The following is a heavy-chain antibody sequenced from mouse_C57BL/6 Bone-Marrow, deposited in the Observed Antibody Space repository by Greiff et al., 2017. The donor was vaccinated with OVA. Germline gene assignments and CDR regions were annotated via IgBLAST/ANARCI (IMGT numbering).Heavy chain of an antibody. D-gene: IGHD2-12*01. J-gene: IGHJ2*01. CDR2: IYPGDGGT. Sequence: VQLQQSGPELVKPGASVKISCKASGYAFSSSWMNWVKQRPGKGLEWIGRIYPGDGGTNYNGKFKGKATLTADKSSSTAYMQLSSLTSDDSAVYFCVKHGDSYYVSYFDYWGQGTTLTVSS. CDR3: VKHGDSYYVSYFDY. CDR1: GYAFSSSW. V-gene: IGHV1-82*01.